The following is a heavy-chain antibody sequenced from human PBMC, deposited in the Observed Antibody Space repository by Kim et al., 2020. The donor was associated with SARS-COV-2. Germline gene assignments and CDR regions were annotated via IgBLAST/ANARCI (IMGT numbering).Heavy chain of an antibody. J-gene: IGHJ4*02. CDR1: GGSISSSSYY. CDR3: VVVTAIGGMTFDY. CDR2: IYYSGST. Sequence: SETLSLTCTVSGGSISSSSYYWGWIRQPPGKGLEWIGSIYYSGSTYYNPSLKSRVTISVDTSKNQFSLKLSSVTAADTAVYYCVVVTAIGGMTFDYWGQGTLVTVSS. V-gene: IGHV4-39*01. D-gene: IGHD2-21*02.